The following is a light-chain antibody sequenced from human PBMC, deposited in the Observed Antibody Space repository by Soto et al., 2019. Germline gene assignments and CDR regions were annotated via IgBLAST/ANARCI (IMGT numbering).Light chain of an antibody. CDR3: QQHNSYSPPYT. CDR1: QSISSW. V-gene: IGKV1-5*01. J-gene: IGKJ2*01. CDR2: DAS. Sequence: DIQMTQSPSTLSASVGDRVTITCRASQSISSWLAWYQQKPGKAPKLLIYDASSLESGVPSRFSGSGSGTEFTLTISSLQPDDFATYYCQQHNSYSPPYTFGQGTKLEIK.